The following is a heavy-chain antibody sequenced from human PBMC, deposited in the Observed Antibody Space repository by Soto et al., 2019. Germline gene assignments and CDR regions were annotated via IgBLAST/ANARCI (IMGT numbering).Heavy chain of an antibody. J-gene: IGHJ4*02. V-gene: IGHV3-33*01. D-gene: IGHD4-17*01. CDR3: ARAENGDYLFDY. Sequence: AGGSLRLSCAASGFTFSSYGMHWVRQAPGKGLEWVAVIWYDGSNKYYADSVKGRFTISRDNSKNTLYLQMNSLRAEDTAVYYCARAENGDYLFDYWGQGTLVTVSS. CDR2: IWYDGSNK. CDR1: GFTFSSYG.